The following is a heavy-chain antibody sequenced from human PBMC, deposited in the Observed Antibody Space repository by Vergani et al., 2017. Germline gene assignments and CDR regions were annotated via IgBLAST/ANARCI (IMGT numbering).Heavy chain of an antibody. D-gene: IGHD2-2*02. CDR1: GYTFTGYY. Sequence: QVQLVQSGAEVKKPGASVKVSCKASGYTFTGYYMHWVRQAPGQGLEWMGWINPNSGGTNYAQKFQGRVTMTEDTSTDTAYMELSSLRSEDTAVYYCATTRGYNPAFFFDYWGQGTLVTVSS. J-gene: IGHJ4*02. CDR2: INPNSGGT. CDR3: ATTRGYNPAFFFDY. V-gene: IGHV1-2*02.